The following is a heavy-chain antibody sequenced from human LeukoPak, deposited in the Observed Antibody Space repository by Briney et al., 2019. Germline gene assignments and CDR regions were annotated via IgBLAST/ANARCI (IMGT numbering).Heavy chain of an antibody. CDR3: AKYCSGGNCYSGLS. D-gene: IGHD2-15*01. V-gene: IGHV3-30-3*02. CDR1: GFTFSSYA. Sequence: PGGSLRLSCAASGFTFSSYAMHWVRQAPGKGLEWVAVISYDGSYKYYADSVKGRFTISRDNSKNTLFLQMNSLRAEDTAVYYCAKYCSGGNCYSGLSWGQGTLVTVSS. CDR2: ISYDGSYK. J-gene: IGHJ5*02.